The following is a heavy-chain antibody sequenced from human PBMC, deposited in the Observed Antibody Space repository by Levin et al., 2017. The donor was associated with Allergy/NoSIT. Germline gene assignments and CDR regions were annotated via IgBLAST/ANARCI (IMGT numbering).Heavy chain of an antibody. CDR3: ARGPMITPGGIFDY. J-gene: IGHJ4*02. D-gene: IGHD3-16*01. V-gene: IGHV3-53*01. CDR2: IYSGGST. Sequence: GGSLRLSCAASGFTVSSNYMSWVRQAPGKGLEWVSVIYSGGSTYYADSVKGRFTISRDNSKNTLYLQMNSLRAEDTAVYYCARGPMITPGGIFDYWGQGTLVTVSS. CDR1: GFTVSSNY.